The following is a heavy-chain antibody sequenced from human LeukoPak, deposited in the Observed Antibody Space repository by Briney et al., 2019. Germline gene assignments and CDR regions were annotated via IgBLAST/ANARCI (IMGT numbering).Heavy chain of an antibody. CDR3: AKDLYYYGSGSYYGPDY. V-gene: IGHV3-30*18. J-gene: IGHJ4*02. CDR1: GFTFSSYG. Sequence: GGSLRLSCAASGFTFSSYGMHWVRQAPGKGLEWVAIISYDGSNKYYADSVKGRFTISRDNSKNTLYLQMNSLRAEDTAVYYCAKDLYYYGSGSYYGPDYWGQGTLVTASS. D-gene: IGHD3-10*01. CDR2: ISYDGSNK.